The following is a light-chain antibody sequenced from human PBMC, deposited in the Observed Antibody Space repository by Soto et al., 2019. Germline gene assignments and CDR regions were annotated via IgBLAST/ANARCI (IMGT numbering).Light chain of an antibody. CDR2: DAS. CDR3: QQFDTFFWT. Sequence: DIQMTQSPSTLSASVGDRVTVTCRASQSINTWLAWYQQKPGKAPKLLIYDASSLQSGVPSRFSGSGSGTEFTLTITGLQPDDFATYYCQQFDTFFWTFGPGTKVDIK. J-gene: IGKJ1*01. CDR1: QSINTW. V-gene: IGKV1-5*01.